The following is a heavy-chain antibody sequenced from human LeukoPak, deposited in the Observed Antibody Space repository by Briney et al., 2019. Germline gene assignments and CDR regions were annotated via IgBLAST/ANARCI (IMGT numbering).Heavy chain of an antibody. D-gene: IGHD5-18*01. J-gene: IGHJ4*02. Sequence: SETLSLTCSVSGSSITSGYYWGWIRQPPGKGLEWIGSIYPGGNTYYNPSLRSRVTISVDTSNDFFSLHLISVTAADTALYYCARLVWRQLHGRFDYWGRGNLVTVSS. CDR3: ARLVWRQLHGRFDY. V-gene: IGHV4-38-2*02. CDR2: IYPGGNT. CDR1: GSSITSGYY.